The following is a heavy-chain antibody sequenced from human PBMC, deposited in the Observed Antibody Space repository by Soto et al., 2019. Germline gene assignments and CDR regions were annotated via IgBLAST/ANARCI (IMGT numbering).Heavy chain of an antibody. CDR1: GVSVNSGDYY. Sequence: SETLSLTCTVSGVSVNSGDYYWSWIRQPPGKGLEWIGYFYYSGITNYNPSLKSRVTISADTSKNQFSLKLRSVTAADAAVYYGARVTVAVPATTHYFDYGGQGTPVPVSS. D-gene: IGHD1-26*01. CDR3: ARVTVAVPATTHYFDY. CDR2: FYYSGIT. V-gene: IGHV4-61*08. J-gene: IGHJ4*02.